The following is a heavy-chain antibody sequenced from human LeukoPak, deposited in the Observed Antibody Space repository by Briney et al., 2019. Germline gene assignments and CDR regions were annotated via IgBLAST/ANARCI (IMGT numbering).Heavy chain of an antibody. CDR3: ARAGVASPDRWWYDS. CDR1: GFTFSSYW. J-gene: IGHJ5*02. V-gene: IGHV3-7*03. CDR2: INHNGNVN. D-gene: IGHD2-15*01. Sequence: GGSLRLSCAASGFTFSSYWMNWARQAPGKGLEWVASINHNGNVNYYVDSVKGRFTISRDNAKRSLYLQISSLRAEDTAMYYCARAGVASPDRWWYDSWGQGTLVAVSS.